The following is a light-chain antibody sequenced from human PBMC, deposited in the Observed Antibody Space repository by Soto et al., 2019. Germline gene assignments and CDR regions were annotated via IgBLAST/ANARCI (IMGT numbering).Light chain of an antibody. Sequence: DIQMTQSPSTLSASVGDRVTITCRANQSISDWLAWYQQKPGKAPKLLIYDASNLESGVPSRFSGSGSGTEFTLTISSLQPDDFATYYCKQYNSSPLTFGGGTKMEIK. CDR2: DAS. CDR3: KQYNSSPLT. CDR1: QSISDW. V-gene: IGKV1-5*01. J-gene: IGKJ4*01.